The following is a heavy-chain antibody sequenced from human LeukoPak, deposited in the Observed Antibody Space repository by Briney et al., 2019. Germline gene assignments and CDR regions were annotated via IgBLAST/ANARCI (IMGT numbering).Heavy chain of an antibody. CDR2: IDPSDSYT. CDR1: GYRFTNYW. Sequence: GESLKISCKGSGYRFTNYWISWVRHMPGKGLEWMGRIDPSDSYTDYSPSFQGHVTFSADKSITTAYLQWSSLKASDTAMYYCATLILRAAPYYLDYWGQGTLVTVSS. J-gene: IGHJ4*02. CDR3: ATLILRAAPYYLDY. D-gene: IGHD3-16*01. V-gene: IGHV5-10-1*01.